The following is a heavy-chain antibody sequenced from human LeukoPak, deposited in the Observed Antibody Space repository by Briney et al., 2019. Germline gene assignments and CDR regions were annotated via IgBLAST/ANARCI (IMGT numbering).Heavy chain of an antibody. Sequence: SETLSLTCTVSGGSISSCYWSWIRQPAGKGLEWIGRIYTSGSTNYNPSLKSRVTMSVDTSKNQFSLKLSFVTAADTAVYYCARSGPYDSSGAWFDPWGQGTLVTVSS. V-gene: IGHV4-4*07. J-gene: IGHJ5*02. CDR2: IYTSGST. CDR1: GGSISSCY. D-gene: IGHD3-22*01. CDR3: ARSGPYDSSGAWFDP.